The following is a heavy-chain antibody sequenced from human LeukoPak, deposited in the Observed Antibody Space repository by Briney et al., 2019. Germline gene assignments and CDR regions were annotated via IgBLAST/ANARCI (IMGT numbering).Heavy chain of an antibody. CDR1: GGSFSGYY. Sequence: PSETLSLTCAVYGGSFSGYYWSWIRQPPGKGLEWIGEINHSGSTNYNPSLKNRVTISVDTSKNQFSLKLTSVTAADTAVYYCARDKGQYGSGTRGFTWFDPWGQGTLVTVSS. V-gene: IGHV4-34*01. J-gene: IGHJ5*02. D-gene: IGHD3-10*01. CDR3: ARDKGQYGSGTRGFTWFDP. CDR2: INHSGST.